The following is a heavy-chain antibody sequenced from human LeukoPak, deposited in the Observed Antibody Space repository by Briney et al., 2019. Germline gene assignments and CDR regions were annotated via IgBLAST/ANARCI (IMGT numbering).Heavy chain of an antibody. J-gene: IGHJ4*02. CDR3: ARDRDSYGYGLYYFDY. Sequence: GRSLRLSCAASGFTFSSYGMHWVRQAPGKGQAWVAVIWYDGSNKYYADSVKGRFTISRDNSKNTLYLQMNSLRAEDTAVYYCARDRDSYGYGLYYFDYWGQGTLVTVSS. CDR2: IWYDGSNK. V-gene: IGHV3-33*01. D-gene: IGHD5-18*01. CDR1: GFTFSSYG.